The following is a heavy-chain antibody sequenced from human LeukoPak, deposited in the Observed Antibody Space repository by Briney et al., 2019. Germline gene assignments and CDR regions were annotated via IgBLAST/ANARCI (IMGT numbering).Heavy chain of an antibody. D-gene: IGHD3-22*01. J-gene: IGHJ4*02. Sequence: PGGSLRLSCAASGFSFSYYWMSWVRQAPGKGLEWVSYISSSGSTIYYADSVKGRFTISRDNAKNSLYLQMNSLRAEDTAVYYCARLHDYYDSRDYWGQGTLVTVSS. CDR1: GFSFSYYW. CDR3: ARLHDYYDSRDY. CDR2: ISSSGSTI. V-gene: IGHV3-48*04.